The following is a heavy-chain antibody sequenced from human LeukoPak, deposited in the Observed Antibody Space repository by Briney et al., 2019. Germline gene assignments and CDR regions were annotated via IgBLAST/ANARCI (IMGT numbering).Heavy chain of an antibody. D-gene: IGHD1-26*01. Sequence: SETLSLTCTVSGGSISSSNYYWGGIRQPQGKGREWIGSIYYSGSTNYNPSLKSRVTISVDTSKNQFSLKLSSVTAADTAAYYCARHVSVVGATLYWFDPWGQGTLVTVSS. CDR2: IYYSGST. V-gene: IGHV4-39*01. CDR1: GGSISSSNYY. CDR3: ARHVSVVGATLYWFDP. J-gene: IGHJ5*02.